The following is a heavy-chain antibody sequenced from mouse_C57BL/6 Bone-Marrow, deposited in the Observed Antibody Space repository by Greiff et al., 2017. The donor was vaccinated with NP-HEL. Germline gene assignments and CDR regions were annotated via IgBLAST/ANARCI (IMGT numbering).Heavy chain of an antibody. CDR1: GYSFTDYN. D-gene: IGHD2-4*01. Sequence: EVKVVESGPELVKPGASVKISCKASGYSFTDYNMNWVKQSNGKSLEWIGVINPNYGNTSYNQKFKGKATLTVDQSSSTAYMQLNSLTSEDSSVYYCARNDYSAWFADWGQGTLVTVSA. CDR2: INPNYGNT. J-gene: IGHJ3*01. V-gene: IGHV1-39*01. CDR3: ARNDYSAWFAD.